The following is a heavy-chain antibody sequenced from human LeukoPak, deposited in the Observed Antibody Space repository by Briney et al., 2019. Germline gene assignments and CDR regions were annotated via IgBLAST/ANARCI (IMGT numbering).Heavy chain of an antibody. Sequence: GGSLRLSCAASGFTFSSYSMNWVRPAPGKGLEWVSSISSSSSYIYYADSVKGRFTISRDNAKNSLYLQMNSLRAEDTAVYYCARVGGYSYGPGAFDIWGQGTMVTVSS. D-gene: IGHD5-18*01. CDR2: ISSSSSYI. CDR1: GFTFSSYS. J-gene: IGHJ3*02. V-gene: IGHV3-21*01. CDR3: ARVGGYSYGPGAFDI.